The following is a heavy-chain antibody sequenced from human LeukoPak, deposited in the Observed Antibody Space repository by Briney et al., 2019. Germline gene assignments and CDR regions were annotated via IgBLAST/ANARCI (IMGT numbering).Heavy chain of an antibody. CDR3: TRSYSSSWYQTSTYYYYYGMDV. CDR2: IYYSGST. V-gene: IGHV4-59*08. Sequence: SETLSLTCTVSGGSISSYYWSWIRQPPGKGLGWIGYIYYSGSTNYNPSLKSRVTISVDTSKNQFSLKLSSVTAADTAVYYCTRSYSSSWYQTSTYYYYYGMDVWGQGTTVTVSS. CDR1: GGSISSYY. D-gene: IGHD6-13*01. J-gene: IGHJ6*02.